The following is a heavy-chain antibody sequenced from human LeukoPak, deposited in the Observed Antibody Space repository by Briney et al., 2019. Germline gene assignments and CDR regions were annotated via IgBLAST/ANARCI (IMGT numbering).Heavy chain of an antibody. Sequence: GGCLRLALSVAALTVGSSAMAWARQPPGKGLEGVSVISGSGGTTYYAHSGKGPITISRDNTKNTLYLNMNTLRAEDTAVYYCAKARTNYYYYYGMDGWGKGTTVTVSS. V-gene: IGHV3-23*01. CDR2: ISGSGGTT. J-gene: IGHJ6*04. CDR3: AKARTNYYYYYGMDG. CDR1: ALTVGSSA.